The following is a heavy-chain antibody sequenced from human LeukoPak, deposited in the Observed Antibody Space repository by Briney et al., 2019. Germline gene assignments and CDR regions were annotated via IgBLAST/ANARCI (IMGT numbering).Heavy chain of an antibody. D-gene: IGHD2-2*01. V-gene: IGHV4-39*02. CDR1: GGSVSSNSYY. CDR2: VYYSGST. Sequence: SETLSLTCTVSGGSVSSNSYYWGWIRQPPGKGLEWIGSVYYSGSTYYNPSLKSRVTIFVDTSKHHLSLKLSSVTAADTAVYYCARGVIGYCSSTSCPGGFDYWGQGTLVTVSS. J-gene: IGHJ4*02. CDR3: ARGVIGYCSSTSCPGGFDY.